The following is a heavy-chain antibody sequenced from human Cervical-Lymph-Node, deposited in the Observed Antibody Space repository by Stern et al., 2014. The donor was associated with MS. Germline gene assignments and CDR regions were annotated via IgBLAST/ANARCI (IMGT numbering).Heavy chain of an antibody. CDR3: AGDRRFLEWSYWYFDL. CDR2: ISFSSSHI. CDR1: GLTFSNHG. V-gene: IGHV3-21*01. J-gene: IGHJ2*01. Sequence: EVHLVESGGGLVKPGGSLRLSCAASGLTFSNHGMSWVRQAPGKGLEWVSSISFSSSHIYYADSVKGRFTISRDNAKNSLFLQMNSLRAEDTAVYFCAGDRRFLEWSYWYFDLWGRGTLVTVSS. D-gene: IGHD3-3*01.